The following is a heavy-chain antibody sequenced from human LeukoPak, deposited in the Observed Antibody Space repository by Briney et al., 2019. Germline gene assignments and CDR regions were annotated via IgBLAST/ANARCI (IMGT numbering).Heavy chain of an antibody. CDR1: GFTFSSYA. D-gene: IGHD3-16*01. V-gene: IGHV3-23*01. CDR2: INDNGAGT. Sequence: GGSGRLSCAASGFTFSSYAMSWVRQAPGKGLKWVSTINDNGAGTYYADSVKGRFTISRDNSYNTVSLQMNSLRDEDTGVYYCAKGLRTGVGPYMGYHYYMDVWGKGATVTVSS. CDR3: AKGLRTGVGPYMGYHYYMDV. J-gene: IGHJ6*03.